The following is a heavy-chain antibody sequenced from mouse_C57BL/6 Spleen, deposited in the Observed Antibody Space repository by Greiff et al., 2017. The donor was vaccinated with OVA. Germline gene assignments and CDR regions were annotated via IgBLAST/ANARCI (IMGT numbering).Heavy chain of an antibody. CDR2: IYPGSGST. Sequence: VQLQQPGAELVKPGASVKMSCKASGYTFTSYWITWVKQRPGQGLEWIGDIYPGSGSTNYNEKFKSKATLTVDTSSSTAYMQLSSLTSEDSAVYYCARRMYGSSPFDYWGQGTTRTVSS. CDR1: GYTFTSYW. D-gene: IGHD1-1*01. CDR3: ARRMYGSSPFDY. J-gene: IGHJ2*01. V-gene: IGHV1-55*01.